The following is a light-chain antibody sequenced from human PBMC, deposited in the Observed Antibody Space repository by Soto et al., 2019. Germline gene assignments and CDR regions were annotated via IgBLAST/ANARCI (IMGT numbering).Light chain of an antibody. Sequence: QSVLTQPASVSGSPGGSITISCTGKSSDVRSYNLVSWYQQHPGKAPKLMIYEGSKRPSGVSNRFSGSKSGNTASLTISGLQAEDEADYYCCSYAGSSTFLYVFGTGTKVTVL. CDR3: CSYAGSSTFLYV. J-gene: IGLJ1*01. V-gene: IGLV2-23*03. CDR1: SSDVRSYNL. CDR2: EGS.